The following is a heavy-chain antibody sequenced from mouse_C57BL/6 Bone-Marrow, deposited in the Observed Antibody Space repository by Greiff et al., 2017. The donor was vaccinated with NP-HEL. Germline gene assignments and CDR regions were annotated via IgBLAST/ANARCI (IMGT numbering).Heavy chain of an antibody. J-gene: IGHJ2*01. CDR2: ISSGSSTI. V-gene: IGHV5-17*01. CDR1: GFTFSDYG. D-gene: IGHD1-1*01. CDR3: ATFLHYYGSSFDY. Sequence: EVKLVESGGGLVKPGGSLKLSCAASGFTFSDYGMHWVRQAPEKGLEWVAYISSGSSTIYYADTVKGRFTISRDNAENTLFLQMTSLRSEDTAMYYCATFLHYYGSSFDYWGQGTTLTVSS.